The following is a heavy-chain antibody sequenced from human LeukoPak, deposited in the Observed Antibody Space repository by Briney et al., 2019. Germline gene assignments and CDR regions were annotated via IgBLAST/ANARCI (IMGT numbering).Heavy chain of an antibody. D-gene: IGHD3-22*01. CDR1: GYTFTAYS. CDR3: ARARWGDYYDSSGYQNFDY. Sequence: ASVKVSCKASGYTFTAYSIHWVRQAPGQGLEWVGWINPNSGATNSAQKFQGRVTITRNTSISTAYMELSSLRSEDTAVYYCARARWGDYYDSSGYQNFDYWGQGTLVTVSS. CDR2: INPNSGAT. J-gene: IGHJ4*02. V-gene: IGHV1-2*02.